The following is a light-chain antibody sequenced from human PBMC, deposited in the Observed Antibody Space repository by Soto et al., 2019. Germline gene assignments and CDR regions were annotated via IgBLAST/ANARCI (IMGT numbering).Light chain of an antibody. Sequence: QSALTQPASVSGSPGQSITISCTGTSSDVGGYNYVSWYQQHPGRAPKLIIYEVDNRPSGVSTRFSASKSGNTASLTISGLRAEDEADYYCSSYTRRSTVVFGGGTKLTVL. V-gene: IGLV2-14*01. CDR2: EVD. CDR3: SSYTRRSTVV. CDR1: SSDVGGYNY. J-gene: IGLJ2*01.